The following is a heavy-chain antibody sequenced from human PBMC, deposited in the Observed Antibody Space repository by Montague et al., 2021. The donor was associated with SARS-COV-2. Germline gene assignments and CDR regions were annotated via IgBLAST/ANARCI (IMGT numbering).Heavy chain of an antibody. V-gene: IGHV4-39*01. CDR1: GGSVSSSPYY. D-gene: IGHD3-10*01. Sequence: SETQSLTCTVSGGSVSSSPYYWGWIRQPPGRGLEWVGSISYSGRTYFSPSLKSRLTISVDSSENQFSLRLSSVTAADTAVYYCASSYYYGSGTYVYNYYMDVGGKGTTVTVSS. CDR3: ASSYYYGSGTYVYNYYMDV. CDR2: ISYSGRT. J-gene: IGHJ6*03.